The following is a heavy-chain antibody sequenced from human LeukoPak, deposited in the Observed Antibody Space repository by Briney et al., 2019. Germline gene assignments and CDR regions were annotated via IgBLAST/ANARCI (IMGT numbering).Heavy chain of an antibody. V-gene: IGHV3-33*01. D-gene: IGHD6-19*01. CDR2: IWYDGSNK. Sequence: GGSLRLSCAASGFTFSSYGIHWVRQAPGKGLEWVAVIWYDGSNKYYADSVKGRFTISRDNSKNTLYLQMNSLRAEDTAVYYCARAIAVAEFDYWGQGTLVTVSS. J-gene: IGHJ4*02. CDR1: GFTFSSYG. CDR3: ARAIAVAEFDY.